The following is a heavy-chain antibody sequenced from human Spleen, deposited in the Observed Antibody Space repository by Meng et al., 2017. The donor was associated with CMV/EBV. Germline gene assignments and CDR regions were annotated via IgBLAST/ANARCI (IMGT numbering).Heavy chain of an antibody. D-gene: IGHD6-6*01. CDR1: GFTFSSYA. Sequence: GGSLKISCATSGFTFSSYAMSWVRQAPGKGLEWVSTISGSSGHTYYADSVKGRFTISRDNSKNTLYLQLNSLRVEDTAVYHCAKDDIEARIHWGQGTLVTVSS. J-gene: IGHJ4*02. V-gene: IGHV3-23*01. CDR2: ISGSSGHT. CDR3: AKDDIEARIH.